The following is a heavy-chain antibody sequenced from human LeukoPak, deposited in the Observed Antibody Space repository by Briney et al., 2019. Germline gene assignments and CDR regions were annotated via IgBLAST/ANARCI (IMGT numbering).Heavy chain of an antibody. J-gene: IGHJ4*02. CDR3: ARESSSSWYREPFDY. D-gene: IGHD6-13*01. CDR2: ISYDGSNK. Sequence: RGSLRLSCAPSGFTSSIFAMHWVRQAPSKGRGWVAVISYDGSNKYYADSVKGRFTISRDNTKDTLYLKMNSVGAEDTAVYYCARESSSSWYREPFDYWGQGTLVTVSS. V-gene: IGHV3-30*04. CDR1: GFTSSIFA.